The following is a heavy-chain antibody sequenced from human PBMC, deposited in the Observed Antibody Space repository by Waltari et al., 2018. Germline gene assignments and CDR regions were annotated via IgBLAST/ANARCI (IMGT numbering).Heavy chain of an antibody. J-gene: IGHJ5*02. D-gene: IGHD4-4*01. Sequence: EVQLVESGGGLVQPGGSLRLSCAASGFTVSSPYMSWVPQAPGKGLEGVSVIYSGGSTYHADSVKGRFTISRDNSKYSLYLQMNSLRAEDTAVYYCARAYSNYDAWFDPWGQGTLVTVSS. CDR1: GFTVSSPY. CDR2: IYSGGST. V-gene: IGHV3-66*02. CDR3: ARAYSNYDAWFDP.